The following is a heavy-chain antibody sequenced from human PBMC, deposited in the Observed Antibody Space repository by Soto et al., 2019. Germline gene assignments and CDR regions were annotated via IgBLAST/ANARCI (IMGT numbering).Heavy chain of an antibody. CDR1: GYTFTSYG. V-gene: IGHV1-3*01. J-gene: IGHJ4*02. CDR3: ARGGYFDSSNYLAY. D-gene: IGHD3-22*01. Sequence: QVQLVQSGAEVKKPGASVKVSCKASGYTFTSYGINWVRQAPGRGLGWMGWINPGNGNTKYSHQFQGRVIIDRDTTASTANMELSSLRSEDTAVYYCARGGYFDSSNYLAYWGLGTLVTVSS. CDR2: INPGNGNT.